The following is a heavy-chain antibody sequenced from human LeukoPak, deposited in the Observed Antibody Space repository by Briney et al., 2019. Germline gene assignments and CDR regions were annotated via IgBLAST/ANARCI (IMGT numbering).Heavy chain of an antibody. CDR1: GFTLSSHS. Sequence: GGSLRLSCAASGFTLSSHSMNWVRQAPGKGLEWVSSISSSSSYIYYADSVKGRFTISRDNAKNSLYLQMNSLRAEDTAVYYCAREKSFLEWLSTGRRDGYYMDVWGKGTTVTVSS. D-gene: IGHD3-3*02. V-gene: IGHV3-21*01. CDR2: ISSSSSYI. J-gene: IGHJ6*03. CDR3: AREKSFLEWLSTGRRDGYYMDV.